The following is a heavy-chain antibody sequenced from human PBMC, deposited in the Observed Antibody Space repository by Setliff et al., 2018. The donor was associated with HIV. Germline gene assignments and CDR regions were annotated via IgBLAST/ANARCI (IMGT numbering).Heavy chain of an antibody. CDR3: AKEGDRYGLDLDY. Sequence: GASVKVSCKASGYIFSSYTMHWVRRAPGQRLEWMGWINTANYKTKYSQKFQGRVTITRDTSASTAYMELSSLRSEDTAVYYCAKEGDRYGLDLDYWGQGTLVTVSS. J-gene: IGHJ4*02. V-gene: IGHV1-3*04. D-gene: IGHD5-18*01. CDR2: INTANYKT. CDR1: GYIFSSYT.